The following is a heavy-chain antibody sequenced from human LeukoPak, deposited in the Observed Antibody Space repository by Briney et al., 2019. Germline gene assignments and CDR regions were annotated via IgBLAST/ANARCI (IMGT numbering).Heavy chain of an antibody. J-gene: IGHJ4*02. D-gene: IGHD3-10*01. CDR2: IWYDGSNK. V-gene: IGHV3-33*01. CDR1: GFTFSSYG. Sequence: GGSLRLSCAASGFTFSSYGMHWVRQAPGKGLEWVAVIWYDGSNKYYADSVKGRFTISRDNSKNTLYLRMNSLRAEDTAVYYCAREMVRGVIFDYWGQGTLVTVSS. CDR3: AREMVRGVIFDY.